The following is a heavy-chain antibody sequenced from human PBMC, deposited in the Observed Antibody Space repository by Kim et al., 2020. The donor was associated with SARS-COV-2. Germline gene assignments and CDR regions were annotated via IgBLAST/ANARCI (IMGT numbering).Heavy chain of an antibody. CDR3: ARSRGGSGSYYNPDAFDI. CDR1: GYTFTSYD. CDR2: MNPNSGNT. V-gene: IGHV1-8*01. J-gene: IGHJ3*02. Sequence: ASVKVSCKASGYTFTSYDINWVRQATGQGLEWMGWMNPNSGNTGYAQKFQGRVTMTRNTSISTAYMELSSLRSEDTAVYYCARSRGGSGSYYNPDAFDIWGQGTMVTVSS. D-gene: IGHD3-10*01.